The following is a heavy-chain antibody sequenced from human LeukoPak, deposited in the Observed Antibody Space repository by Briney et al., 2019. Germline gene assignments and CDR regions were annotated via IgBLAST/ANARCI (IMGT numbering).Heavy chain of an antibody. CDR2: INHSGST. CDR3: ARCGDFWSNSNNWFDP. CDR1: GFTLSTNA. Sequence: GSLRLSCLTSGFTLSTNAMSWVRQAPGKGLEWIGEINHSGSTNYNPSLKSRVTISVDTSKNQFSLKLSSVTAADTAVYYCARCGDFWSNSNNWFDPWGQGTLVTVSS. V-gene: IGHV4-34*01. J-gene: IGHJ5*02. D-gene: IGHD3-3*01.